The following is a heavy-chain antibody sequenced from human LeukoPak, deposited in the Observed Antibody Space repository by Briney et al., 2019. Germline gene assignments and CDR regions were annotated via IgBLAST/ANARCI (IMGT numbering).Heavy chain of an antibody. CDR1: GFTFSSYA. D-gene: IGHD6-19*01. J-gene: IGHJ4*02. V-gene: IGHV3-30*04. CDR3: ARFSVAGNFDY. Sequence: GGSLRLSCAASGFTFSSYAMHWVRQAPGKGLEWVAVISYDGSNKYYADSVKGRFTISRDNSKNTLYLQMNSLRAEDTAVYYCARFSVAGNFDYWGQGTLVTVSS. CDR2: ISYDGSNK.